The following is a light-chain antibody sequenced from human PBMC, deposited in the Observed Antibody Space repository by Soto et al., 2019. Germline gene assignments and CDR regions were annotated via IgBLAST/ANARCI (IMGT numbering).Light chain of an antibody. CDR2: DAS. CDR3: QQSYRAPLK. Sequence: DIQMTQSPSSLAASVGARVTITCRASQSISTYLNWYQQKPGKAPKVLIFDASRLQSGVASRFSGSGTGKDFTPTMRRLQPEDSATLYRQQSYRAPLKFGQGTKAQVK. CDR1: QSISTY. V-gene: IGKV1-39*01. J-gene: IGKJ1*01.